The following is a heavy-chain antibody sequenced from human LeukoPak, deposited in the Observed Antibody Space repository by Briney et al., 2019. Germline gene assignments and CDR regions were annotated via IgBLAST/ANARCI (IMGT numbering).Heavy chain of an antibody. V-gene: IGHV3-30*18. J-gene: IGHJ5*02. CDR3: AKVAALSGIVWFDP. D-gene: IGHD6-13*01. CDR2: ISYDGTNK. Sequence: PGRSLRLSCAASGFTFSNYGMHWVRQAPGVGLEWVAVISYDGTNKYYADSVKGRFTISRDNSKNTLYLQMNSLRAEDTAVYYCAKVAALSGIVWFDPWGQGTLVTVSS. CDR1: GFTFSNYG.